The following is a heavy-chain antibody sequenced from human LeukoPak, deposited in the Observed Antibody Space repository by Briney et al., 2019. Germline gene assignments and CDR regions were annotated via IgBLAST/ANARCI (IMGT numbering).Heavy chain of an antibody. CDR3: ARHSGYDFWSGYGRDYYYYYMDV. V-gene: IGHV4-39*01. CDR1: GGSISSSSYY. D-gene: IGHD3-3*01. CDR2: IYYSGST. Sequence: SETLSLTCTVSGGSISSSSYYWGWIRQPPGKGLEWIGSIYYSGSTYYNPSLKSRVTISVDTSKNQFSLKLSSVTVADTAVYYCARHSGYDFWSGYGRDYYYYYMDVWGKGTTVTVSS. J-gene: IGHJ6*03.